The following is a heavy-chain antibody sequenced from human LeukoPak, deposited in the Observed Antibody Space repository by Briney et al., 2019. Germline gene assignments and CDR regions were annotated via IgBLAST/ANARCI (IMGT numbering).Heavy chain of an antibody. J-gene: IGHJ1*01. V-gene: IGHV4-39*01. D-gene: IGHD3-22*01. CDR1: GDSVSRSDSY. CDR3: ARRRYYDGSGYLE. CDR2: FYYSGRT. Sequence: PSETLSLTCSVSGDSVSRSDSYWDWIRQPPGKGLEWIGTFYYSGRTYYSPSLKSRVTMSVDPSNNQFSLNLRSVTAADTALYYCARRRYYDGSGYLEWGQGTLLSVSS.